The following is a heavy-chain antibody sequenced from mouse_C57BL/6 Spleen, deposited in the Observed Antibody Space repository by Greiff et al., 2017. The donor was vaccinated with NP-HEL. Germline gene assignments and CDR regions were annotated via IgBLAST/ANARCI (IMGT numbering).Heavy chain of an antibody. Sequence: VQLQQSGPELVKPGASVKISCKASGYTFTDYYMNWVKQSHGKSLEWIGDINPNNGGTSYNQKFKGKATLTVDKSSSTAYMELRSLTSEDSAVYYCARNDGPLDYWGQGTTLTVSS. CDR2: INPNNGGT. CDR3: ARNDGPLDY. CDR1: GYTFTDYY. V-gene: IGHV1-26*01. D-gene: IGHD2-3*01. J-gene: IGHJ2*01.